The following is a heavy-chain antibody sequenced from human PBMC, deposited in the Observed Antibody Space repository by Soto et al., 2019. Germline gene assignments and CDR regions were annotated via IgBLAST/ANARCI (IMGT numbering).Heavy chain of an antibody. Sequence: QVQLVESGGGVVQPGRSLRLSCAASGFTFSSHAMHWVRQAPGKGLEWLAVIWYDGRNKYYADSVKGRFTISRDNSKNTLYLQMNSLRAEDTAGYYGAKSNYYDSSGYFDYWGQGTLVTVSS. CDR3: AKSNYYDSSGYFDY. V-gene: IGHV3-33*06. J-gene: IGHJ4*02. CDR2: IWYDGRNK. CDR1: GFTFSSHA. D-gene: IGHD3-22*01.